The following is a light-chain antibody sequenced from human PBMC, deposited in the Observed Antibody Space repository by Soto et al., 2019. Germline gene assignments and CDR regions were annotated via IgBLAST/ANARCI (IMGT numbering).Light chain of an antibody. V-gene: IGLV2-8*01. CDR2: EVS. J-gene: IGLJ1*01. Sequence: QSVLTQPSSASGSPGQSVTISCTGISSDVGGYNYVSWYQQHPGKAPKLMIYEVSERPSGVPDRFSGSKSSNTASLTVSGLQAEDEADYYCSSYAGSNNFVFGTGTKLTVL. CDR3: SSYAGSNNFV. CDR1: SSDVGGYNY.